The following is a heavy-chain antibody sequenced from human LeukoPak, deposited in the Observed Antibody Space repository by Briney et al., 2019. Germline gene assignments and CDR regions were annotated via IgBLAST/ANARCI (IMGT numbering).Heavy chain of an antibody. V-gene: IGHV3-73*01. CDR3: TGGSGWYSPDY. Sequence: GGSLRLSCAACGFTFSDSAMNCVRQASGKGLEWVGHIRGKTNSYATAYAASVRGRFTISRDDSKNTAYLQMNSLKTEDTAVNYCTGGSGWYSPDYWGQGTLVTVSS. D-gene: IGHD6-19*01. CDR1: GFTFSDSA. J-gene: IGHJ4*02. CDR2: IRGKTNSYAT.